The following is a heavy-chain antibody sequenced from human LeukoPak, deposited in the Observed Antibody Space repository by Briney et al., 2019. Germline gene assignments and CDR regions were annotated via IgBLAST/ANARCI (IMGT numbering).Heavy chain of an antibody. J-gene: IGHJ4*02. CDR2: IYYSGST. Sequence: SETLSLTCTVSGGSISSYYWSWIRQPPGKGLEWIGYIYYSGSTNYNLSLKSRVTISVDTSKNQFSLKLSSVTAADTAVYYCARVGYSSGWTFDYWGQGTLVTVSS. V-gene: IGHV4-59*01. D-gene: IGHD6-19*01. CDR3: ARVGYSSGWTFDY. CDR1: GGSISSYY.